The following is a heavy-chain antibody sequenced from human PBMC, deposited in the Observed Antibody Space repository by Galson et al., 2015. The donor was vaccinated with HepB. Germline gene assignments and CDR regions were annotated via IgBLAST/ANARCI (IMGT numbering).Heavy chain of an antibody. CDR3: ARISVSGFPPSSSGYYPFDY. V-gene: IGHV2-70*11. J-gene: IGHJ4*02. D-gene: IGHD3-22*01. CDR1: GFSLSTHGMC. CDR2: IDWDDDK. Sequence: PALVKPTQTLTLTCTFSGFSLSTHGMCVSWIRQPPGKALEWLARIDWDDDKYYSTSLKTRLTISKDTSKNQVVLKMTNMDPVDTATYYCARISVSGFPPSSSGYYPFDYWGQGTLVTVSS.